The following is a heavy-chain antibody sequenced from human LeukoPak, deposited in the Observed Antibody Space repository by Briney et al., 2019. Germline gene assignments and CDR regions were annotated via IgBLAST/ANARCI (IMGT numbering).Heavy chain of an antibody. CDR1: GFTFSNYP. J-gene: IGHJ4*02. D-gene: IGHD2-21*02. CDR2: TSYDGSNK. Sequence: GRPLRLSCAASGFTFSNYPMHWVRQAPGKGLEWVAVTSYDGSNKYYADSVKGRFTISRDNSKNTLYLQMNSLRAEDTAVYYCARELIVVVTAIGIGYFDYWGQGTLVTVSS. CDR3: ARELIVVVTAIGIGYFDY. V-gene: IGHV3-30-3*01.